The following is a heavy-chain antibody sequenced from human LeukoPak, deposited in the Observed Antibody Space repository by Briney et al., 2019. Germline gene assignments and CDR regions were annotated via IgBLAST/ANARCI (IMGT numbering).Heavy chain of an antibody. CDR3: ARGSALQGSRFPFAY. CDR1: GYTFTDYY. D-gene: IGHD4-11*01. Sequence: ASVKVSCKASGYTFTDYYMHWVRQAPGQRLDWMGWINPNSGDTKYAQKFQDRVTMTRDTSISTAYVGLSRLTSDDTAVYSCARGSALQGSRFPFAYWGQGTLVTVSS. CDR2: INPNSGDT. V-gene: IGHV1-2*02. J-gene: IGHJ4*02.